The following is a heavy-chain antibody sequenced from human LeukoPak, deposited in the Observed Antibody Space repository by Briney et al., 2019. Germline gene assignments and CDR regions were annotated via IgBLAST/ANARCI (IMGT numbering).Heavy chain of an antibody. J-gene: IGHJ4*02. CDR1: GYTFTSYY. Sequence: ASVKVSCKASGYTFTSYYMHWVRQAPGQGLEWMGLINPSGGSTSYAQKFQGRVTMTRDMSTSTVYMELSSLRSEDTAVYYCARTAYYYDSSGYVYYFDYWGQGTLVTVSS. V-gene: IGHV1-46*01. D-gene: IGHD3-22*01. CDR2: INPSGGST. CDR3: ARTAYYYDSSGYVYYFDY.